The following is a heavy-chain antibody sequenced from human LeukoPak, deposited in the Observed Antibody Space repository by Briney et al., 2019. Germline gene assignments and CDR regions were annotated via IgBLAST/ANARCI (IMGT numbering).Heavy chain of an antibody. CDR2: IYYSGST. CDR1: GGSISSSSYY. CDR3: ARHGSSWYYFDY. J-gene: IGHJ4*02. Sequence: PSETLSLTCTVSGGSISSSSYYWGWFRQPPGKGLEWIGSIYYSGSTYYNPSLKSRVTISVDTSKNQFSLKLSSVTAADTAVYYCARHGSSWYYFDYWGQGTLVTVSS. D-gene: IGHD6-13*01. V-gene: IGHV4-39*01.